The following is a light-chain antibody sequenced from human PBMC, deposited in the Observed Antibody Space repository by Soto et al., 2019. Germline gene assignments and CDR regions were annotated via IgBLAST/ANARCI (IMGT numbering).Light chain of an antibody. CDR1: SSDGGGYNY. CDR2: EVS. V-gene: IGLV2-14*01. J-gene: IGLJ2*01. Sequence: QSVLTQPASVSGSPGQSITISCTGTSSDGGGYNYVSWYQQHPGKAPKLMIYEVSNRPSGVSNRFSGSKSGNTASLTISGRQAEDEADYYCSSYTGSSSPVVFGGGTKLTVL. CDR3: SSYTGSSSPVV.